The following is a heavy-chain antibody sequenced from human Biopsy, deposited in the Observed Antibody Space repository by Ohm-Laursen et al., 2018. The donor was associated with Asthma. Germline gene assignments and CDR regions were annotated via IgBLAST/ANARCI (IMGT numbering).Heavy chain of an antibody. V-gene: IGHV5-51*01. D-gene: IGHD3-10*01. Sequence: ESLKTSCKVSGYIFTSYWIGWVRQMPGKGLEWMGIIFPGDSDTIYSPSFQGQVTISADKSISTAYLQWSSLKASDTAIYYCARLAYGSGSFFDFWGQGTLVTVAS. CDR2: IFPGDSDT. CDR3: ARLAYGSGSFFDF. J-gene: IGHJ4*02. CDR1: GYIFTSYW.